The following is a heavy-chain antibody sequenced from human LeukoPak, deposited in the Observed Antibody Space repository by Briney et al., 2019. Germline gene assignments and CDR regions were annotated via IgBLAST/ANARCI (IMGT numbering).Heavy chain of an antibody. CDR2: ISRCSRTI. D-gene: IGHD6-13*01. J-gene: IGHJ4*02. CDR1: GFTFSDYS. CDR3: ARDSYSSSRNDY. V-gene: IGHV3-48*01. Sequence: PGGSLRLSCTASGFTFSDYSMNWVRQAPGKGLEWVSNISRCSRTIYYSDSVKGRFTISRDNAKNSLYLQMNSLRTEDTAVYYCARDSYSSSRNDYWGQGTLVTVSS.